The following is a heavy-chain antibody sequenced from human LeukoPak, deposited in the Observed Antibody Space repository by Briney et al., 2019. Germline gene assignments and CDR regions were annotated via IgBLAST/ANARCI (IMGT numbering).Heavy chain of an antibody. CDR1: GFTFSRYA. CDR2: ISGSGGRT. Sequence: GGSLRLSCAGSGFTFSRYAMSWVRQAPGKGLEWVSAISGSGGRTYYADSVKGRFTISRDNSKNTLYLQMNSLRAEDTAVYYCARDSGAAAPYNWFDPWGQGTLVTVSS. J-gene: IGHJ5*02. D-gene: IGHD6-13*01. CDR3: ARDSGAAAPYNWFDP. V-gene: IGHV3-23*01.